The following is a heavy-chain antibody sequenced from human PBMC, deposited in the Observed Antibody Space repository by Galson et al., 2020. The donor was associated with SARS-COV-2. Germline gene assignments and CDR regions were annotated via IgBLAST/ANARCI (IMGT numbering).Heavy chain of an antibody. Sequence: KMSGPTLVKPTQTLTLTCTFSGFSLRTTGLGVAWIRQPPGKALEWLGVIYWDDDQHYSPSLESRLTISKDTSKNQVVLTLTDVDPEDTATYFCAHTRYYYRDSGFYYSPFDYWGQGALVTVSS. CDR1: GFSLRTTGLG. CDR3: AHTRYYYRDSGFYYSPFDY. J-gene: IGHJ4*02. D-gene: IGHD3-22*01. V-gene: IGHV2-5*02. CDR2: IYWDDDQ.